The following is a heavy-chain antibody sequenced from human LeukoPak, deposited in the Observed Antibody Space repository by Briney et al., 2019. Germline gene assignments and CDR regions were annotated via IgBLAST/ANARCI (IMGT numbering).Heavy chain of an antibody. V-gene: IGHV4-59*01. J-gene: IGHJ5*02. CDR3: ATHYYGSGSYFWFDP. Sequence: PSETLSLTCTVSGGSISSYYWSWIRQPPGKGLEWIGYMYYSGSTNYNPSLKSRVTISVDMSKNQVSLKLSSVTAADTAVYYCATHYYGSGSYFWFDPWGQGTLVTVSS. CDR2: MYYSGST. CDR1: GGSISSYY. D-gene: IGHD3-10*01.